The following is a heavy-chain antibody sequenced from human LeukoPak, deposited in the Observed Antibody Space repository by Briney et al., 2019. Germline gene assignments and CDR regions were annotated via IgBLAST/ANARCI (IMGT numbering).Heavy chain of an antibody. D-gene: IGHD3-10*01. CDR1: GQSLTGYF. CDR2: IDPNTGDT. V-gene: IGHV1-2*06. Sequence: GASVKVSCKASGQSLTGYFIHWVRQAPGQGLEWVGRIDPNTGDTIYAQNFQGRVTVISATSISTAYMELSRLTSDDTAVYFCARLGLHGSGTYYFFDYWGQGTLVTVSS. CDR3: ARLGLHGSGTYYFFDY. J-gene: IGHJ4*02.